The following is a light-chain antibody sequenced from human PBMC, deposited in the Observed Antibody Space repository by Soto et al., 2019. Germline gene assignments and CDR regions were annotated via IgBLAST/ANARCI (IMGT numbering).Light chain of an antibody. V-gene: IGKV3-15*01. Sequence: EIVMTQSPATLSVSPGERATLSCRASQSVSSNLAWYQQKPGQAPRLLIYGASTRATGVSARFSGSGSGTEFTLTIDNVQSEDVAVYYCQQYNRWPRTFGQGTKVDNK. CDR1: QSVSSN. J-gene: IGKJ1*01. CDR3: QQYNRWPRT. CDR2: GAS.